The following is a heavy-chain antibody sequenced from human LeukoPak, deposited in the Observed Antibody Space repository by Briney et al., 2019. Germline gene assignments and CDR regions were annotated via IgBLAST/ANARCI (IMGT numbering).Heavy chain of an antibody. CDR3: ARLGVVIAPYYYYYMDV. D-gene: IGHD3-3*01. V-gene: IGHV4-34*01. CDR2: INHSGST. CDR1: GGSFSGYY. J-gene: IGHJ6*03. Sequence: SETLSLTCAVYGGSFSGYYWSWLRQPPGKGLEWIGEINHSGSTNYNPSLKSRVTISVDTSKNQFSLKLSSVTAADTAVYYCARLGVVIAPYYYYYMDVWGKGTTVTVSS.